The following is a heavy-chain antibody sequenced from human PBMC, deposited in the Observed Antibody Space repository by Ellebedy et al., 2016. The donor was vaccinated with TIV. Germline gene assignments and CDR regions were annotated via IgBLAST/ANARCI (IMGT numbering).Heavy chain of an antibody. CDR1: GFTFSTYA. J-gene: IGHJ6*03. CDR3: ARDLASYDFWSGPPPYYMDV. D-gene: IGHD3-3*01. CDR2: IISSSGTV. V-gene: IGHV3-48*01. Sequence: GESLKISCAASGFTFSTYAMNWVRQAPGKGLEWISYIISSSGTVYHADSVKGRFTISRDNAKNSLFLQMNSLRAEDTAVYYCARDLASYDFWSGPPPYYMDVWGRGTTVIVSS.